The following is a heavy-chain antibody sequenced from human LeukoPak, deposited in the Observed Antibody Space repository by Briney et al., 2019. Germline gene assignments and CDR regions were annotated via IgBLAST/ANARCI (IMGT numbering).Heavy chain of an antibody. Sequence: GGSLRPSCAASGFTFDDYAMHWVRQAPGEGLEWVSGITWNGGYMGYADSVKGRFTISRDNAKNSLYLQMNSLRAEDTALYYCAKGRSIDGGLADGGDYWGQGTLVTVSS. CDR3: AKGRSIDGGLADGGDY. CDR2: ITWNGGYM. CDR1: GFTFDDYA. J-gene: IGHJ4*02. D-gene: IGHD3-16*01. V-gene: IGHV3-9*01.